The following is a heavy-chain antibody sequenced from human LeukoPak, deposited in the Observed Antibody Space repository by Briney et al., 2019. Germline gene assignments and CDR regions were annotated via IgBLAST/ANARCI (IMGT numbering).Heavy chain of an antibody. V-gene: IGHV3-30*19. CDR3: ARSGRAVAVFDY. Sequence: GGSLRLSCAASGFTFSSYGMHWVRQAPGKGLEWVAVISYDGSNKYYADSVKGRFTISRDNSKNTLYLQMNSLRAEDTAVYYCARSGRAVAVFDYWGQGTLVTVSS. CDR1: GFTFSSYG. J-gene: IGHJ4*02. D-gene: IGHD6-19*01. CDR2: ISYDGSNK.